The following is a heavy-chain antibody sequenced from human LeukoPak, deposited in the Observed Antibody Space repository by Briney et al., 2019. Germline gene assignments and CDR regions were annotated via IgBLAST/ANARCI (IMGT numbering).Heavy chain of an antibody. CDR1: GFTVSSNY. D-gene: IGHD3-22*01. V-gene: IGHV3-53*01. CDR2: IYSGGST. Sequence: GGSLRLSCAASGFTVSSNYMSWVRQAPGKGLEWVSVIYSGGSTYYADSVKGRFTISRDNAKNTLYLQMNSLRAEDTAVYYCARDMYYYNSSAFYHYYYGMDVWGQGTTVTVSS. J-gene: IGHJ6*02. CDR3: ARDMYYYNSSAFYHYYYGMDV.